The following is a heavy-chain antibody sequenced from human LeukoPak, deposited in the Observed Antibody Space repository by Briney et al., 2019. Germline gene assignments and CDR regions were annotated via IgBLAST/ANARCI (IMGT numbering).Heavy chain of an antibody. CDR3: ARDEAYYYGSGSYYKGNLYYYGMDV. CDR1: GFTFSSYA. V-gene: IGHV3-64*01. J-gene: IGHJ6*02. D-gene: IGHD3-10*01. Sequence: GGSLSLSCAASGFTFSSYAMHWVRQAPGKGLEYVSAISSNGGSTYYANSVKGRFTISRDNSKNTLYLQMGSLRAEDMAVYYCARDEAYYYGSGSYYKGNLYYYGMDVWGQGTTVTVSS. CDR2: ISSNGGST.